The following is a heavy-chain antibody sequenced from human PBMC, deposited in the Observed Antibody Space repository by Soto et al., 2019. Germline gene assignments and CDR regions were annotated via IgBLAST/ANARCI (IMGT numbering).Heavy chain of an antibody. CDR1: GGTFSSYA. J-gene: IGHJ5*02. Sequence: QVQLVQSGAEVKKPGSSVKVSCKASGGTFSSYAISWVRQAPGQGLEWMGGIIPIVGTANYAQKFQGRVTMTADESTSTAYMELSSLRSEDTAVYYCARGADSGSYHHWFDPWGQGTLFTVSS. CDR3: ARGADSGSYHHWFDP. D-gene: IGHD1-26*01. CDR2: IIPIVGTA. V-gene: IGHV1-69*01.